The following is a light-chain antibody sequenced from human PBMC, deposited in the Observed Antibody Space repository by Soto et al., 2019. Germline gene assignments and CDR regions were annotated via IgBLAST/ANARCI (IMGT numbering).Light chain of an antibody. CDR3: QHYNSYSWT. J-gene: IGKJ1*01. V-gene: IGKV1-5*01. CDR1: QSITIW. Sequence: DIQMTQSPSTLSASVGDRVTITCRASQSITIWLAWYQQKPGKAPKLLIFDASSLESRVPSRFSGSGSGTEFTLTISSLQPDDFATYYCQHYNSYSWTFGQGTKVEIK. CDR2: DAS.